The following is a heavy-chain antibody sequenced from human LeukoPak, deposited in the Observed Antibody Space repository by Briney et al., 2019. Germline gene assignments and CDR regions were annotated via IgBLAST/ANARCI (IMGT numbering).Heavy chain of an antibody. D-gene: IGHD4/OR15-4a*01. CDR1: EFTFSSYW. Sequence: GGSLSLYCAASEFTFSSYWMSWVRPAPGKGLGWVASIKQDGREKYYVDSVKGRITISRDNAKNSLYLQMNSLRAEDTVVYYCARVVGAGYSDYWGEGTLVTVSS. CDR3: ARVVGAGYSDY. J-gene: IGHJ4*02. CDR2: IKQDGREK. V-gene: IGHV3-7*01.